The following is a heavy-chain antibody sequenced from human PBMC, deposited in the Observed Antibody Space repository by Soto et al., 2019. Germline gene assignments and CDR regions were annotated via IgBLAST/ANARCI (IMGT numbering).Heavy chain of an antibody. Sequence: SETLSLTCAVYGGSVNGYYWNWIRQPPGKGLEWSGEINHTGGTHYNPSLKSRVTMSVDTSKNQFSLRLSSVTAADTAIYYCATRITVFGLLIPPFDPWGQGTQVTVSS. D-gene: IGHD3-3*01. CDR3: ATRITVFGLLIPPFDP. V-gene: IGHV4-34*01. CDR2: INHTGGT. CDR1: GGSVNGYY. J-gene: IGHJ5*02.